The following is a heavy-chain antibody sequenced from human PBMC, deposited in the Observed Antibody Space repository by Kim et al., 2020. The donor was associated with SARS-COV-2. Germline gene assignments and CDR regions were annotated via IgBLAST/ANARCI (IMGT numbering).Heavy chain of an antibody. CDR1: GGSFGGFY. Sequence: SETLSLTCGVYGGSFGGFYWNWIRQPPGKGLEWIGEIHHSGSTNYNPSLKSRVTMSLDTSNNQFSLNLSSVTAADTAVYYCARAGEDAGDWFDPWGQGTLVTVSS. D-gene: IGHD3-10*01. CDR3: ARAGEDAGDWFDP. J-gene: IGHJ5*02. CDR2: IHHSGST. V-gene: IGHV4-34*01.